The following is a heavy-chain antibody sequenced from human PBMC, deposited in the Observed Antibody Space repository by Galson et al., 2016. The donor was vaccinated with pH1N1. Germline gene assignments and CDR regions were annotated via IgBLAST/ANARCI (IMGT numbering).Heavy chain of an antibody. CDR3: ARLSGSRWLDP. D-gene: IGHD3-10*01. Sequence: QSGAEVKEPGASVKVSCKASGYMFTSYGITWVRQAPGQGLEWMGLISGYNGNTNYAQKFRCRLTMTTDTSTTTAYMELRSLRSDDTAFYYCARLSGSRWLDPWGQGTLVTVSS. CDR2: ISGYNGNT. J-gene: IGHJ5*02. CDR1: GYMFTSYG. V-gene: IGHV1-18*01.